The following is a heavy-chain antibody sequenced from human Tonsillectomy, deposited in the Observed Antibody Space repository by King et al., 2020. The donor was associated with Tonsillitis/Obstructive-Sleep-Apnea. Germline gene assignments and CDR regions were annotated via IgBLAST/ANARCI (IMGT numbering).Heavy chain of an antibody. Sequence: VQLQQWGAGLLKPSETLSLTCAVYGGSFSGYYWSWIRQPPGKGLEWIGEINHSGSTNYNPSLKSRVTISVDTSKNQVSLKLSSVTAADTAVYYCAAGTYYFDYWGQGTLVTVSS. V-gene: IGHV4-34*01. CDR3: AAGTYYFDY. CDR2: INHSGST. D-gene: IGHD6-13*01. CDR1: GGSFSGYY. J-gene: IGHJ4*02.